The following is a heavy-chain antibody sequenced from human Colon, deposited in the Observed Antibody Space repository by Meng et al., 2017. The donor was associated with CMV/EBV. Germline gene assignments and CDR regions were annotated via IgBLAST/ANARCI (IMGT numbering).Heavy chain of an antibody. V-gene: IGHV4-34*01. CDR1: GGSFSGYY. CDR3: ARGRYSGYLP. J-gene: IGHJ5*02. D-gene: IGHD5-12*01. Sequence: QVQLQQGGAGLLKPSETLSLTCAVYGGSFSGYYWSWIRQPPGKGLEWIGEINHSGSTNYNPSLKSRVTISVDTSKNQFSLKLSSVTAADTAVYYCARGRYSGYLPWGQGTLVTVSS. CDR2: INHSGST.